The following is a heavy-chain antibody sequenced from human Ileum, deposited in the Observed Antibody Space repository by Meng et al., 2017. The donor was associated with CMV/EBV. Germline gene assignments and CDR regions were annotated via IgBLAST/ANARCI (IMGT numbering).Heavy chain of an antibody. CDR2: TYYRSKWYY. Sequence: SQTRSLTGAISGDSVSSNTASWNWVRQSPSRGFEWLGRTYYRSKWYYHDAVSVKSRITINPDTSKNQFSLQLNSVTPEDTAVYYCARDLEPPWGQGTLVTVSS. V-gene: IGHV6-1*01. D-gene: IGHD1-14*01. J-gene: IGHJ5*02. CDR3: ARDLEPP. CDR1: GDSVSSNTAS.